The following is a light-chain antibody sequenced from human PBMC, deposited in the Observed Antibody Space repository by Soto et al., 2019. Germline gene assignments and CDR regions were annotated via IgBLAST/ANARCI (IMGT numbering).Light chain of an antibody. Sequence: DIPMTQSPSTLSASVGDRVTITCRASQSISSWLAWYQQKPGQAPKLLIYKASTLQSGVPSRFSGSGSGTEFTLAISSLQPDDSATYYCQQYNDNWTFGQGPKVEIK. J-gene: IGKJ1*01. CDR2: KAS. CDR3: QQYNDNWT. CDR1: QSISSW. V-gene: IGKV1-5*03.